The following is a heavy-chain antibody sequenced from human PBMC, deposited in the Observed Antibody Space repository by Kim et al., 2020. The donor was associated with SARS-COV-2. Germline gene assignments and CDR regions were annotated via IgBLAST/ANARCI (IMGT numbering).Heavy chain of an antibody. CDR3: ARVGVKGIVATKPYYFDY. Sequence: SETLSLTCTVSGYSISSGYYWGWIRQPPGKGLEWIGSIYHSGSTYYNPSLKSRVTISVDTSKNQFSLKLSSVTAADTAVYYCARVGVKGIVATKPYYFDYWGQGTLVTVSS. V-gene: IGHV4-38-2*02. J-gene: IGHJ4*02. D-gene: IGHD5-12*01. CDR2: IYHSGST. CDR1: GYSISSGYY.